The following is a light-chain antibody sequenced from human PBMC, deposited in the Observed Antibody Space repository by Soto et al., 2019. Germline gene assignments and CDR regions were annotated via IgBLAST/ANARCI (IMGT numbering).Light chain of an antibody. V-gene: IGKV1-5*01. Sequence: DIQMTQSPSTLSASVGDRVTITCRASQNIDHWLAWYQHKPGKAPKFLIYDASILESGVPSRFSGSGSGTEFTLNISSLQTDDFATYYCQRYNSYSMTFGQGTKVEIK. CDR1: QNIDHW. CDR2: DAS. J-gene: IGKJ1*01. CDR3: QRYNSYSMT.